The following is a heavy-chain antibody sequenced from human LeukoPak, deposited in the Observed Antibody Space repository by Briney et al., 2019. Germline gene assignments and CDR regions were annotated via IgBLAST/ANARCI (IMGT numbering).Heavy chain of an antibody. Sequence: ASVKVSCKASGGTFSSYATSWVRQAPGQGLEWMGRIIPILGIANYAQKFQGRVTITADKSTSTAYMELSSLRSEDTAVYYCARHYGGISSSFDYWGQGTLVTVSS. V-gene: IGHV1-69*04. D-gene: IGHD4-17*01. CDR1: GGTFSSYA. CDR2: IIPILGIA. CDR3: ARHYGGISSSFDY. J-gene: IGHJ4*02.